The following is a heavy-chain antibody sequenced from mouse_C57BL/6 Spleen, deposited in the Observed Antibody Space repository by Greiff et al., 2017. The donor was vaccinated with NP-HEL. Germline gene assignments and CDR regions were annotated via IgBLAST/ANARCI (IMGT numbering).Heavy chain of an antibody. CDR1: GYTFTDYN. V-gene: IGHV1-18*01. Sequence: EVQLQQSGPELVKPGASVKIPCKASGYTFTDYNMDWVKQSHGKSLEWIGDINPNNGGTIYNQKFKGKATLTVDKSSSTAYMELRSLKSEDTAVYYCARAYSNYFYWYFDVWGTGTTVTVSS. D-gene: IGHD2-5*01. J-gene: IGHJ1*03. CDR2: INPNNGGT. CDR3: ARAYSNYFYWYFDV.